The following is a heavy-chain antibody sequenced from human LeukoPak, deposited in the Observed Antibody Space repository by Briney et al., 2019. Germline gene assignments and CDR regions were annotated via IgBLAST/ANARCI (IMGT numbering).Heavy chain of an antibody. CDR3: ARGVTEFLIDY. CDR2: IYYSGST. J-gene: IGHJ4*02. V-gene: IGHV4-31*03. CDR1: GGSISSGGYY. Sequence: SETLSLTCTVSGGSISSGGYYWSWIRQHPGKGLEWIGYIYYSGSTYYNPPLKSRVTISVDTSKNQFSLKLSSVTAADTAVYYCARGVTEFLIDYWGQGTLVTVSS. D-gene: IGHD3-10*01.